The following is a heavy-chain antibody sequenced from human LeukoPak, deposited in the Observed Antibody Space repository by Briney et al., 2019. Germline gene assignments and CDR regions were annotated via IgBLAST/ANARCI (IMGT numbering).Heavy chain of an antibody. CDR2: FDPGDDET. CDR3: ATEKDLLLDS. J-gene: IGHJ5*01. V-gene: IGHV1-24*01. CDR1: GYSLSELS. D-gene: IGHD1-26*01. Sequence: ASVKVSCKVSGYSLSELSSHWVRQAPGQGLEWMGGFDPGDDETIYAQKFQGRVTMTEDTSTDTAYLELSSLRSEDTAVYFCATEKDLLLDSWGQGTPVTVSS.